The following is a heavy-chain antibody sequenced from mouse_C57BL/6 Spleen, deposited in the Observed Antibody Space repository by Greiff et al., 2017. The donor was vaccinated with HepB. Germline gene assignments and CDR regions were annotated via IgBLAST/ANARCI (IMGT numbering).Heavy chain of an antibody. CDR2: INYDGSST. CDR3: AREGVDGYYPDY. V-gene: IGHV5-16*01. D-gene: IGHD2-3*01. CDR1: GFTFSDYY. J-gene: IGHJ2*01. Sequence: EVQLVESEGGLVQPGSSMKLSCTASGFTFSDYYMAWVRQVPEKGLEWVANINYDGSSTYYLDSLKSRFIISRDNAKNILYLKMSSLKSEDTATYYCAREGVDGYYPDYWGQGTTLTVSS.